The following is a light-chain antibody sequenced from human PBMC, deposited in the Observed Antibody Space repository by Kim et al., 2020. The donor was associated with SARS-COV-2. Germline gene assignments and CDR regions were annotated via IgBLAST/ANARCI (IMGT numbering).Light chain of an antibody. V-gene: IGLV10-54*04. J-gene: IGLJ2*01. CDR1: SNNVGNQG. CDR2: RNN. Sequence: QTDTLTGTGNSNNVGNQGAAWLQQHQGHPPKLLSYRNNNRPSGISERFSASRSGNTASLTITGLQPEDEADYYCSAWDSSLSAVVFGGGTQLTVL. CDR3: SAWDSSLSAVV.